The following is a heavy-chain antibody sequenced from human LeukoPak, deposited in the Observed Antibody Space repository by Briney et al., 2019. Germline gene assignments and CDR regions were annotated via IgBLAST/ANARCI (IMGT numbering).Heavy chain of an antibody. Sequence: GASVKVSCKASGGTFSSYAISWVRQAPGQGLEWMGGIIPIFGTANYAQKFQGRVTITADESTSRAYMELSSLRSEDTAVYYCARGKIGSGSRNYYYYYMDVWGKGTTVTVSS. CDR3: ARGKIGSGSRNYYYYYMDV. D-gene: IGHD3-10*01. J-gene: IGHJ6*03. V-gene: IGHV1-69*13. CDR2: IIPIFGTA. CDR1: GGTFSSYA.